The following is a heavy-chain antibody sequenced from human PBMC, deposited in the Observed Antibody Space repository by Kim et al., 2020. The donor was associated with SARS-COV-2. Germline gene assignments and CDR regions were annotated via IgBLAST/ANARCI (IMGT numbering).Heavy chain of an antibody. D-gene: IGHD6-13*01. Sequence: SVKVSCKASGFTFTSSPVQWVRQARGQRLEWIGWIVVGSGNTNYAQKFQERVTITRDMSTSTAYMELSSLRSEDTAVYYCAADSSSLIAAAGTRWGQGTLVTVSS. CDR1: GFTFTSSP. CDR2: IVVGSGNT. CDR3: AADSSSLIAAAGTR. V-gene: IGHV1-58*01. J-gene: IGHJ4*02.